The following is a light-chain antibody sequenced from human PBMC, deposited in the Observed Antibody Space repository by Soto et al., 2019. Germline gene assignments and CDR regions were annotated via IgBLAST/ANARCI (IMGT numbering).Light chain of an antibody. J-gene: IGLJ2*01. Sequence: QSALTQPASMSGSPGQSITISCTGTSSDVGSYNLVSWYQQHPGKAPKVIIYEDSRRPSGISSRFSGSKSANTASLTISGLQAEDEADYYCSSYAGNRIFVVFGGGTKVT. CDR3: SSYAGNRIFVV. CDR1: SSDVGSYNL. CDR2: EDS. V-gene: IGLV2-23*02.